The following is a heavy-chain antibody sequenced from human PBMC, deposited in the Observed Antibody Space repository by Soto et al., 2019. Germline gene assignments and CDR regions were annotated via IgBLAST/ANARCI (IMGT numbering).Heavy chain of an antibody. CDR1: DSSISSYY. J-gene: IGHJ6*02. CDR3: ARTPQSSRYYYYGMDV. Sequence: PSGTLSLTCRVSDSSISSYYWSWIRQPPGKGLEWIGYIYYSGSTNYNPSLKSRVTISVDTSKNQFSLKLSSVTAADTAVYYCARTPQSSRYYYYGMDVWGQGTTVTVSS. D-gene: IGHD6-6*01. CDR2: IYYSGST. V-gene: IGHV4-59*01.